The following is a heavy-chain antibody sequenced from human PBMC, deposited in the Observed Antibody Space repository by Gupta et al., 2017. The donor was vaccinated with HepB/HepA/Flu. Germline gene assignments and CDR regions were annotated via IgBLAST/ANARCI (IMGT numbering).Heavy chain of an antibody. Sequence: VQLVQSGAEVKTPGESLKISCKGSGYTFATYWLGWVRQMPGKGVEWMGTIYPGDSDTRYSPSFQGEVTISADKSISTAYLQWSSLKAADTAMYYCARTRSSYYIGNGFDIWGQGTRVTVSS. CDR1: GYTFATYW. CDR3: ARTRSSYYIGNGFDI. D-gene: IGHD3-3*01. V-gene: IGHV5-51*01. J-gene: IGHJ3*02. CDR2: IYPGDSDT.